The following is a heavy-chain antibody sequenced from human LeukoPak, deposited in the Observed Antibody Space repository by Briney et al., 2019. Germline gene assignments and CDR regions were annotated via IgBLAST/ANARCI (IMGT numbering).Heavy chain of an antibody. V-gene: IGHV4-4*07. D-gene: IGHD3-10*01. J-gene: IGHJ4*02. CDR2: IHSSTSK. CDR3: AREAVDYGSGSLDY. CDR1: GGSIGSYY. Sequence: PSETLSLTCTVSGGSIGSYYWSWIRQPAGKGLEWIGRIHSSTSKNYNPSIKSRVTVSLDTSKNQFSLKVDSVTAADTAIYYCAREAVDYGSGSLDYWGQGTLVAVSS.